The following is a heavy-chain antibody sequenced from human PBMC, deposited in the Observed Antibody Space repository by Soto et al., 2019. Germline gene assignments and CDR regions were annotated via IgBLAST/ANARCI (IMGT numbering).Heavy chain of an antibody. CDR3: AKDRAPSDV. J-gene: IGHJ6*02. V-gene: IGHV3-23*01. Sequence: EEQLLESGGGLAQPGGSLRLSCAASGFIFSNFAMSWVRQAPGKGLEWVSAISGSGGSTYYADSVKGRFTISRDNSKNMLYVQMDSLRVEDTAVYYCAKDRAPSDVWGQGTKVTVSS. CDR2: ISGSGGST. CDR1: GFIFSNFA.